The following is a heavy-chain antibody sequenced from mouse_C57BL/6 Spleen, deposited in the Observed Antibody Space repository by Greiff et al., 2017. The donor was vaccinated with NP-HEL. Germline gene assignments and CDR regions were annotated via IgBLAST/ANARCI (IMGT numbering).Heavy chain of an antibody. CDR3: ARCRDYYAMDY. CDR1: GYTFTSYW. V-gene: IGHV1-72*01. CDR2: IDPNRGGT. Sequence: QVQLKQPGAELVKPGASVKLSCKASGYTFTSYWMHWVKQRPGRGLEWIGRIDPNRGGTKYNEKFKSKATLTGDKPSSTGYMQLSILTSEDSAVYYCARCRDYYAMDYWGQGTSVTVSS. J-gene: IGHJ4*01.